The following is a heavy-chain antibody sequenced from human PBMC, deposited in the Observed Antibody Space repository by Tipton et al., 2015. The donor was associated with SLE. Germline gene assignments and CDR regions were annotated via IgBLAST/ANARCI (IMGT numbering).Heavy chain of an antibody. CDR3: AKHDRGRDAFDI. CDR2: VYDTGST. CDR1: GGSISSGSYY. D-gene: IGHD3-16*01. Sequence: LRLSCTVSGGSISSGSYYWSWIRQPPGKGLEWIGYVYDTGSTSYNPSLKSRVTISVDMSKNQFSLKLKSVTAADTAVYYCAKHDRGRDAFDIWGQGTMVTVSS. V-gene: IGHV4-61*01. J-gene: IGHJ3*02.